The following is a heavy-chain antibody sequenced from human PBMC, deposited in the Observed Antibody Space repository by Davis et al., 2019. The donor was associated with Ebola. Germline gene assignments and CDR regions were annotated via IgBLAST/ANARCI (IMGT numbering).Heavy chain of an antibody. CDR3: ARGSSWVGGGDSSVP. CDR2: ISAYNGKT. D-gene: IGHD6-13*01. Sequence: AASVKVSCKTFGYTFTSYGITWVRQAPGQGLEWMGWISAYNGKTSYAQNFQDRVTMTTDTSTTTAYMELRSLTSDDTAVYYCARGSSWVGGGDSSVPWGQGTLVPVSS. V-gene: IGHV1-18*01. CDR1: GYTFTSYG. J-gene: IGHJ5*02.